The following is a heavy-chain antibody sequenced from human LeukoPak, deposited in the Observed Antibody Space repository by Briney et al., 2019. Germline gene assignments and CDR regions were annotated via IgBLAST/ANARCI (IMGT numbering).Heavy chain of an antibody. CDR3: ASTRANPIADRWLFDY. V-gene: IGHV1-69*05. J-gene: IGHJ4*02. CDR1: GGTFSSYA. CDR2: IIPIFGTA. Sequence: GASVKVSCKASGGTFSSYAISWVRQAPGQGPEWMGRIIPIFGTANYAQKFQGGVTITTDESTSTAYMELSSLRSEDTAVYYCASTRANPIADRWLFDYWGQGTLVTVSS. D-gene: IGHD5-24*01.